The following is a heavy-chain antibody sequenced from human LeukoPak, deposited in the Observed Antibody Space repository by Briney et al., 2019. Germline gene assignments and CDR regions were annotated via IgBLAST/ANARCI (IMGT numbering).Heavy chain of an antibody. Sequence: GGSLRLSYAASGFTFSTYWMHWVRHAPGKGLVWVSRINGDGRIITYADSVKGRFTISRDNAKNTVYLQMNSLRAEDTAVYYCVVGIGNYWGQGTLVTVSS. CDR1: GFTFSTYW. D-gene: IGHD2-2*01. CDR2: INGDGRII. J-gene: IGHJ4*02. V-gene: IGHV3-74*03. CDR3: VVGIGNY.